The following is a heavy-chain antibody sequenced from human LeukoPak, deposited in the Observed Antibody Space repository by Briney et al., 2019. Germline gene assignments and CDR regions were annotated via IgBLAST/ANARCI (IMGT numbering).Heavy chain of an antibody. CDR3: ATSRTFGY. V-gene: IGHV3-7*01. Sequence: GGSLRLSCAASGFIFTNYFMSWVRQAPGKGLEWVANIKQDGSEKYYVDSVKGRFTISRDNAENSLYLQMNSLRAEDTAVYYCATSRTFGYWGQGTLVTVSS. J-gene: IGHJ4*02. CDR1: GFIFTNYF. CDR2: IKQDGSEK. D-gene: IGHD1-7*01.